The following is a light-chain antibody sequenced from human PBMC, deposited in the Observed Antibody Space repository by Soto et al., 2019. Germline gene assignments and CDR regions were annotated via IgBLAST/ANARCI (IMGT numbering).Light chain of an antibody. CDR2: AAS. CDR3: QQSYSTPRT. Sequence: DIQMTQSPSSLSASVGDRVTITCRASQSISSYLNWYQQKPGKAPKLLIYAASSLQSGVPSRFRRSGIRTDFTLTISSLQPEDFATYYCQQSYSTPRTFGQGTKVDIK. V-gene: IGKV1-39*01. CDR1: QSISSY. J-gene: IGKJ1*01.